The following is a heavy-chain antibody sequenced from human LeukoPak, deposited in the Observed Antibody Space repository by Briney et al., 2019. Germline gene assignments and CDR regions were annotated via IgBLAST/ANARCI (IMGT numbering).Heavy chain of an antibody. CDR1: GFTVSSNY. CDR2: LYSDGNT. J-gene: IGHJ4*02. CDR3: AGGTAIAVAGHAPY. D-gene: IGHD6-19*01. V-gene: IGHV3-53*01. Sequence: GGSLRLSCAASGFTVSSNYMSWVRQAPGKGLEWVSVLYSDGNTYYADSVKGRFTISRDNSKNTLYLQMNSLRVEDTAVYYCAGGTAIAVAGHAPYWGQGTLVTVSS.